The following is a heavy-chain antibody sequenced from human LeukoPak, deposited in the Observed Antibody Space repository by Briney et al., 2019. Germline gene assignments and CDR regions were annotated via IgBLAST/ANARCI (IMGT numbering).Heavy chain of an antibody. Sequence: GGSLRLSCAASGITFSSYAISWVRQAPGKGLEWVSAISGSGGSTYYADSVKGRFTISRDNSKTTLYLQMNSLRAEDTAVYYCAKAFIVVVPAAKNWYFDLWGRGTLVTVSS. V-gene: IGHV3-23*01. CDR2: ISGSGGST. CDR3: AKAFIVVVPAAKNWYFDL. J-gene: IGHJ2*01. D-gene: IGHD2-2*01. CDR1: GITFSSYA.